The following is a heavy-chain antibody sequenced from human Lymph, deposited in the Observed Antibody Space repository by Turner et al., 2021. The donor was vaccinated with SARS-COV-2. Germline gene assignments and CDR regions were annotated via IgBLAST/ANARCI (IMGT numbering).Heavy chain of an antibody. Sequence: QVQLVQSGAEVTKPGASVKVSCKAPGYTFTSYDINWVRQATGQGLEWMGGMNPNSGNTGYAQKFQGRVTMTRNTSISTAYMELSSLRSEDTAVYYCARGRYSGGGMDVWGQGTTVTVSS. J-gene: IGHJ6*02. V-gene: IGHV1-8*02. D-gene: IGHD1-26*01. CDR3: ARGRYSGGGMDV. CDR1: GYTFTSYD. CDR2: MNPNSGNT.